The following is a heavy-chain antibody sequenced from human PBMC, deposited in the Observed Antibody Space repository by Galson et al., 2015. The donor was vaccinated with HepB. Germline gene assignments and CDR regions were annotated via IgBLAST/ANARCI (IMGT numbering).Heavy chain of an antibody. CDR2: INPNGGRT. V-gene: IGHV1-46*02. Sequence: SVKVSCKASGYTLNTYYMHWVRQAPGQGLEWMGIINPNGGRTSYAQKFQGRVTMTRDTSTSTVYMELTSLRSGDTAVYYCARGVQLEGPGSYYYYYMDVWGKGTTVTVSS. CDR1: GYTLNTYY. J-gene: IGHJ6*03. D-gene: IGHD3-10*01. CDR3: ARGVQLEGPGSYYYYYMDV.